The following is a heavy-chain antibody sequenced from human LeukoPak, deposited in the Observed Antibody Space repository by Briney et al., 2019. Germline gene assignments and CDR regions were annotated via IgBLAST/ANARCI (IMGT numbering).Heavy chain of an antibody. Sequence: PGGSLRLSCAASGFTFSDYGMSWVRQAPGKGLEWVSAISGGGDDTYYADSVKGRFSISRDNSKNTLYLQMNSLRAEDTAVYYCAKPYSYGSTWGQGTLVTVSS. J-gene: IGHJ5*02. D-gene: IGHD5-18*01. CDR3: AKPYSYGST. V-gene: IGHV3-23*01. CDR1: GFTFSDYG. CDR2: ISGGGDDT.